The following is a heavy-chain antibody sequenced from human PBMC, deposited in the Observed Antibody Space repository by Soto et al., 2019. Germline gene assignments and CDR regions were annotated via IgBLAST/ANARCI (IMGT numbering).Heavy chain of an antibody. J-gene: IGHJ3*01. CDR3: AKDGYSGWGDAFDL. D-gene: IGHD5-12*01. V-gene: IGHV1-18*01. CDR2: ISTYTGKT. CDR1: GYTFHIYG. Sequence: QVQLVQSGAEVKKPGASVKVSCKTSGYTFHIYGITWVRQAPGRGLEWMGWISTYTGKTDYAQSLKGRVPMTTDTPTGTVYWGGGSRRAEATALYFCAKDGYSGWGDAFDLWGQGTMVPVSS.